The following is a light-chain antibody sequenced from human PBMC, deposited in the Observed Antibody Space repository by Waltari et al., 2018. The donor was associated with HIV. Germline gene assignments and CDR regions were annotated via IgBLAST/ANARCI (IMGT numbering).Light chain of an antibody. Sequence: QSVLTQPPSASGTPAQRVTISCSGSTSTIGRNTVTWFQQFPVTAPKVLLCGKNHRPSGGPSRFSGSKSGTSDSLAISGLQSEDEADYDCASWDDSLNGPVFGGGTKLTVV. CDR1: TSTIGRNT. V-gene: IGLV1-44*01. CDR3: ASWDDSLNGPV. CDR2: GKN. J-gene: IGLJ2*01.